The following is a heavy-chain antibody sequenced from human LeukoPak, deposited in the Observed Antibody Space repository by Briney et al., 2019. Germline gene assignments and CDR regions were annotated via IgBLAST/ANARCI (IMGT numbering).Heavy chain of an antibody. CDR3: ARDQAGRHSDY. J-gene: IGHJ4*02. D-gene: IGHD6-13*01. CDR2: ISSSGSTI. CDR1: GFTFSSYE. Sequence: PGGSMRLSCAASGFTFSSYEMNWDRQVPGKGLEWVSYISSSGSTIYYADSVKGRFTISRDNAKNSLYLQMNSLRAEDSAVYYCARDQAGRHSDYWGQGTLVTVSS. V-gene: IGHV3-48*03.